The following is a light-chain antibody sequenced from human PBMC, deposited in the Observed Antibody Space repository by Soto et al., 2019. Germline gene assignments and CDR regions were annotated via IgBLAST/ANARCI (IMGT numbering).Light chain of an antibody. Sequence: EIVLTQSPGTLSLSPGERATLSCRASQSVASRNLAWYQQKSGQAPRLLIYGASSRAIHTPDRFSGSGSGTDFTLTISSLEPEDFAVYYCQQRSNWPPFTFGPGTKVDIK. J-gene: IGKJ3*01. CDR1: QSVASRN. CDR3: QQRSNWPPFT. V-gene: IGKV3D-20*02. CDR2: GAS.